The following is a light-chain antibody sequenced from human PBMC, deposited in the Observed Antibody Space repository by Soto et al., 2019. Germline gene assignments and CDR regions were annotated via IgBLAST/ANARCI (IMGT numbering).Light chain of an antibody. CDR3: QQTSSVPLT. Sequence: DIQMTQSPSSVSASVGDSLTITCRASQGITSWLAWYQQKPGRAPKLLIYAASNLQSGVPSRFSGSGSGTDFTLTISSLQPEDFGTYYCQQTSSVPLTLGGGTKVEIK. V-gene: IGKV1-12*01. CDR1: QGITSW. J-gene: IGKJ4*01. CDR2: AAS.